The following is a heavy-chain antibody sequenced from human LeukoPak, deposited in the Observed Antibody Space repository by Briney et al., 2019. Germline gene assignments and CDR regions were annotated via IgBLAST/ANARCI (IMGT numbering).Heavy chain of an antibody. V-gene: IGHV1-2*02. CDR2: INPNSGGT. J-gene: IGHJ5*02. CDR3: ARGIEVTTNWFDP. Sequence: ASVTVSCKASGYTFIGYYIHWVRQAPGQGLEWMGWINPNSGGTNYAQKFQGRVTMTRDTSISTAYMELSRLRSDDTAVYYCARGIEVTTNWFDPWGQGTLVTVSS. CDR1: GYTFIGYY. D-gene: IGHD2-21*01.